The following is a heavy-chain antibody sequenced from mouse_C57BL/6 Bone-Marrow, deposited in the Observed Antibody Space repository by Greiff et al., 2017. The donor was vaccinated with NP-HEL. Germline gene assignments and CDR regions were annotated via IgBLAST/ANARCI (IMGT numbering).Heavy chain of an antibody. CDR2: ISNGGGST. CDR1: GFTFSDYY. CDR3: ARHSNRGGDY. V-gene: IGHV5-12*01. D-gene: IGHD4-1*01. J-gene: IGHJ2*01. Sequence: EVQLVESGGGLVQPGGSLKLSCAASGFTFSDYYMYWVRQTPEKRLEWVAYISNGGGSTYYPDTVKGRFTISRDNAKNTLYLQMSRLKSEDTAMYYCARHSNRGGDYWGQGTTLTVSS.